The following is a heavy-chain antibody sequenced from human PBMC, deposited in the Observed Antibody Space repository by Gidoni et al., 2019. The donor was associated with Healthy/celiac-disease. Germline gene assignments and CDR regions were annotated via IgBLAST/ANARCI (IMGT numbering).Heavy chain of an antibody. Sequence: QVQLQESGPGLVKPSETLSLTCTVSGGSISSYYWSWIRQPPGKGLEWIGYIYYSGSTNYNPSLKSRVTISVDTSKYQFSLKLSSVTAADTAVYYCARGGGYISYYFDYWGQGTLVTVSS. D-gene: IGHD3-10*01. CDR3: ARGGGYISYYFDY. V-gene: IGHV4-59*01. CDR2: IYYSGST. CDR1: GGSISSYY. J-gene: IGHJ4*02.